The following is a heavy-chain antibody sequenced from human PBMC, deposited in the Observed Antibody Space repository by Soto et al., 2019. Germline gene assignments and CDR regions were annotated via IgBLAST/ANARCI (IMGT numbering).Heavy chain of an antibody. Sequence: SEPLCHSYTVSWGTIRSSDYFWSWIRQTPGKGLEWIGTIFYSGSTYYNPSLKSRVTISVDTSKNQFSLRLISVTAADTALYYCARRYGWLYFDYWGQGSLVIVFS. J-gene: IGHJ4*02. CDR2: IFYSGST. CDR3: ARRYGWLYFDY. D-gene: IGHD6-19*01. CDR1: WGTIRSSDYF. V-gene: IGHV4-39*01.